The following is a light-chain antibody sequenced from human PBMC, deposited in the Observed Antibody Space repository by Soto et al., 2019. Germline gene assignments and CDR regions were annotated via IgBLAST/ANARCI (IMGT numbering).Light chain of an antibody. CDR3: QQYVTGSLT. V-gene: IGKV3-20*01. J-gene: IGKJ1*01. CDR1: QSVSSSF. CDR2: GAS. Sequence: EIALTQSTGTLSLSPGERATLSCRASQSVSSSFLAWYQQKPGQAPRLLIYGASNTATGIPDLFSCSGSGKDFTLTIRRLEPEEIAMYYWQQYVTGSLTFGQGTKVAIE.